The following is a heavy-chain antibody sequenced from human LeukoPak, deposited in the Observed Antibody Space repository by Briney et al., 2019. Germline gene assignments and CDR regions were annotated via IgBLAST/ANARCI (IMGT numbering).Heavy chain of an antibody. V-gene: IGHV3-30*02. CDR1: GFTFSGYG. D-gene: IGHD2-2*01. Sequence: GGSLRLSCAASGFTFSGYGMHWVRQSPGKGLEWVAFIRYDGSDQYYADSVKGRFTISRDNSKNTLFLQMNSLRVEDTAVYYCARFPAGIVIVPAVYWGQGTLVTVSS. CDR2: IRYDGSDQ. CDR3: ARFPAGIVIVPAVY. J-gene: IGHJ4*02.